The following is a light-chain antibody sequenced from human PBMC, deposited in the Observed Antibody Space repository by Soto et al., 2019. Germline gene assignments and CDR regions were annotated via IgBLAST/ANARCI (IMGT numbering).Light chain of an antibody. J-gene: IGLJ3*02. CDR2: EVS. V-gene: IGLV2-14*01. CDR1: SSDVGGYNF. CDR3: NSYTSSSARV. Sequence: QSALTQPASVSGSPGQSITISCTGTSSDVGGYNFVSWYQQYPGKAPKVIIYEVSNRPSGVSHRFSGSKSGNTASLTISGLQAEDEADYYCNSYTSSSARVFGGGTKLTV.